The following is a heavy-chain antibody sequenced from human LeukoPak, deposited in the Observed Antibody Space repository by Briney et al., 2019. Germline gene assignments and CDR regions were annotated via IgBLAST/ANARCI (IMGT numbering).Heavy chain of an antibody. V-gene: IGHV4-38-2*02. CDR2: FYHSGIT. CDR3: ARTRYYYNSRSYGAPYYFDY. CDR1: GYSISSGYF. J-gene: IGHJ4*02. D-gene: IGHD3-10*01. Sequence: SETLSLTCTVSGYSISSGYFWGWIRQPPGKGLERIGSFYHSGITYYNPSLKSRVTISVEMSKNQFSLKLSSVTAADTAVYYCARTRYYYNSRSYGAPYYFDYWGQGTLVTVSS.